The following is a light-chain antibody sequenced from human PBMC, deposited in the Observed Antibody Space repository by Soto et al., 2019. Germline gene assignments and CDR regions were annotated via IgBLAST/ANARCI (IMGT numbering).Light chain of an antibody. CDR1: QDINNY. J-gene: IGKJ1*01. CDR3: QHYNGYPYT. V-gene: IGKV1-33*01. CDR2: DAS. Sequence: DIQMTQSPSSVSASVGDRVTITCQASQDINNYLNWYQQKSGKAPKLLIYDASDLETGVPSRFSGSGSGTDFTFTISSLQPDDFATYYCQHYNGYPYTFGQGTKVDIK.